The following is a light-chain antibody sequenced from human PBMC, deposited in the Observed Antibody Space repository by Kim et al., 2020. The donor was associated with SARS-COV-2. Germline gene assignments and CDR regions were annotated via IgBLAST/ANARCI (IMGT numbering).Light chain of an antibody. CDR1: SSNIGSNT. V-gene: IGLV1-44*01. CDR2: SNN. J-gene: IGLJ3*02. CDR3: AAWDDSLNGSWV. Sequence: RVTIYCSGSSSNIGSNTVNWYQQLPGTAPKLLIYSNNQRPSGVPDRFSGSKSGTSASLAISGLQSEDEADYYCAAWDDSLNGSWVFGGGTQLTVL.